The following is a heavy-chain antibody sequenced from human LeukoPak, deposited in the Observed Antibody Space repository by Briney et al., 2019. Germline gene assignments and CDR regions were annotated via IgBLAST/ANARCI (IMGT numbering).Heavy chain of an antibody. Sequence: LPGGSLILSCAASGFTFSDYEMNWVRQAPGKGLEWVSYISNSGSTIYYADSVKGRFTISRDNAKNSLYLQLNSLRAEDTALYYCARRGYFDYWGQGTLVTVSS. CDR2: ISNSGSTI. V-gene: IGHV3-48*03. CDR1: GFTFSDYE. CDR3: ARRGYFDY. J-gene: IGHJ4*02.